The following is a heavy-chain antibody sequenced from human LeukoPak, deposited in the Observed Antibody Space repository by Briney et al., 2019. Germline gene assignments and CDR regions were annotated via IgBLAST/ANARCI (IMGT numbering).Heavy chain of an antibody. CDR1: GGSISNYY. D-gene: IGHD2-15*01. CDR2: IYYTGST. Sequence: SETLSLTCTVSGGSISNYYWTWIRQPPGKGLEWIGYIYYTGSTNYNPSLKSRVTISVDTSKNQFSLKLSSVTAADTAVYYCARALGSPKYYYYMDVWGKGTTVTVSS. CDR3: ARALGSPKYYYYMDV. J-gene: IGHJ6*03. V-gene: IGHV4-59*12.